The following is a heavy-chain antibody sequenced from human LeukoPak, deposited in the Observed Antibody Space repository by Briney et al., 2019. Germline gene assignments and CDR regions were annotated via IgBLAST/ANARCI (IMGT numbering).Heavy chain of an antibody. J-gene: IGHJ4*02. D-gene: IGHD6-13*01. Sequence: PGGALILSCSGSGFTLDDYGMSSVRQAPGKGLEWVHGFNWNGGSTGYADSVKGRFTISRDNAKNSLYLQMNSLRAEDTALYYCARDRAGLAADVYYFDYWGQGTLVTVSS. CDR3: ARDRAGLAADVYYFDY. V-gene: IGHV3-20*04. CDR2: FNWNGGST. CDR1: GFTLDDYG.